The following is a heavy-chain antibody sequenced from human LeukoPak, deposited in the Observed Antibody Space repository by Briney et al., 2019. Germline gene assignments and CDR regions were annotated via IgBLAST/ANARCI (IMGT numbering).Heavy chain of an antibody. Sequence: SETLSLTCTVSGGSISDYFWSWIRQPPGKGLEWVGYVFYNGSTNYNPSLKSRVTISIDTSRIRFSLRLSSVTAADTARYYCAGGRGYGGYTLDYWGQGNMVTVSS. D-gene: IGHD2-15*01. V-gene: IGHV4-59*03. J-gene: IGHJ4*02. CDR3: AGGRGYGGYTLDY. CDR1: GGSISDYF. CDR2: VFYNGST.